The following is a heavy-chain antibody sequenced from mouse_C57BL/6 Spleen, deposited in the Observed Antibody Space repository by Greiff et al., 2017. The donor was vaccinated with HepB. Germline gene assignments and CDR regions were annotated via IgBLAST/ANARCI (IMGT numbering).Heavy chain of an antibody. D-gene: IGHD4-1*02. CDR1: GFSLTSYG. CDR3: ARHATGTNDYFDY. V-gene: IGHV2-6-1*01. Sequence: QVQLKQSGPGLVAPSQSLSITCTVSGFSLTSYGVHWVRQPPGKGLEWLVVIWSDGSTTYNSALKSRLSISKDNSKSQVFLKMNSLQTDDTAMYYCARHATGTNDYFDYWGQGTTLTVSS. J-gene: IGHJ2*01. CDR2: IWSDGST.